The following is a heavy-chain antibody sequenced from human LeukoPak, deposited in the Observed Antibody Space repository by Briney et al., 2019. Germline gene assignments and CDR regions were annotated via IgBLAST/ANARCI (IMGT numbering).Heavy chain of an antibody. CDR3: ARGGLRGDY. V-gene: IGHV3-48*01. CDR2: ISSSSNTI. D-gene: IGHD4-17*01. Sequence: GGSLRLSCAASGFTFSSYNMNWVRQAPGTGLEWVSYISSSSNTIYYADSVKGRFTISRDNAKNSLYLQMNSLRAEDTAVYYCARGGLRGDYWGQGTLVTVSS. CDR1: GFTFSSYN. J-gene: IGHJ4*02.